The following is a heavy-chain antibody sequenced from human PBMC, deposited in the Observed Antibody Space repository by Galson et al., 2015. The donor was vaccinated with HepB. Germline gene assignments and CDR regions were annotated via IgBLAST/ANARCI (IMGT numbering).Heavy chain of an antibody. J-gene: IGHJ5*02. V-gene: IGHV4-34*01. CDR3: ARGIVVVVAATSGWFDP. CDR1: GGSFSGYY. Sequence: SETLSLTCAVYGGSFSGYYWSWIRQPPGKGLEWIGEINHSGSTNYNPSLKSRVTMSVDTSKNQFSLKLSSVTAADTAVYYCARGIVVVVAATSGWFDPWGQGTLVTVSS. CDR2: INHSGST. D-gene: IGHD2-15*01.